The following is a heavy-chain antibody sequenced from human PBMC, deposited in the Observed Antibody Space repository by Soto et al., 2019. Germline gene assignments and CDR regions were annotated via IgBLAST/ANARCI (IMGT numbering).Heavy chain of an antibody. CDR3: ASSRDGYNQYNWFDP. Sequence: QVQLVQSGAEVKKPGASVKVSCKASGYTFTDYYMHWVRQAPGQGLEWMGWINPNSGGTNYAQKLQGRGTMTRDTSISTAYMELSRLRSDDTAVYYGASSRDGYNQYNWFDPWGQGTLVTVSS. CDR1: GYTFTDYY. D-gene: IGHD5-12*01. CDR2: INPNSGGT. V-gene: IGHV1-2*02. J-gene: IGHJ5*02.